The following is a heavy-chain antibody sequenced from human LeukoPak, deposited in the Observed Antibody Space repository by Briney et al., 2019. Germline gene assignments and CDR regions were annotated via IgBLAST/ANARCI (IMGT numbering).Heavy chain of an antibody. D-gene: IGHD3-22*01. CDR3: ARGGDYYDSSGYYPDY. J-gene: IGHJ4*01. CDR2: MSAYNGNT. Sequence: ASVKVSCKASGYTFTSYGISWVRQAPGQGLEWMGWMSAYNGNTNYAQKLQGRVTMTTDTSTSTAYMELRSLRSDDTAVYYCARGGDYYDSSGYYPDYWGQEPWSPSPQ. CDR1: GYTFTSYG. V-gene: IGHV1-18*01.